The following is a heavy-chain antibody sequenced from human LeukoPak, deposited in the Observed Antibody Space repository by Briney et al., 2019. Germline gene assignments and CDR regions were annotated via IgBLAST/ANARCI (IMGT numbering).Heavy chain of an antibody. CDR1: GFTFTAYW. J-gene: IGHJ4*02. V-gene: IGHV3-7*03. CDR3: ARDVDTNY. D-gene: IGHD5-18*01. CDR2: IKQDGGEK. Sequence: GGSLRLSCAASGFTFTAYWMTWVRQAPGQGLEWLAHIKQDGGEKFYVESVRGRFTISRDNGGNSVSLQMNSLRVEDTAVYYCARDVDTNYWGQGTLVTVSS.